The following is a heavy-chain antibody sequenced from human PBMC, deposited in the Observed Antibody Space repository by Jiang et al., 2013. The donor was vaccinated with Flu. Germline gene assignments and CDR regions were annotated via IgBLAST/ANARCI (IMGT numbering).Heavy chain of an antibody. V-gene: IGHV3-23*01. CDR2: ISASGDGT. Sequence: QAPGKGLEWVSDISASGDGTHYADSVKGRFTISRDNSKNTLYLQMNSLRAEDTAIYYCAKDWRADYWGQGTLVTVSS. CDR3: AKDWRADY. J-gene: IGHJ4*02.